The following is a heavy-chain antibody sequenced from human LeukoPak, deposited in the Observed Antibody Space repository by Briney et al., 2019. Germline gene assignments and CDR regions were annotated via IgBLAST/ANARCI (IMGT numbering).Heavy chain of an antibody. D-gene: IGHD4-23*01. V-gene: IGHV4-34*01. CDR3: ARRGNYGGNPHAFDI. J-gene: IGHJ3*02. CDR1: GGSFSGYY. Sequence: SETLSLTCAVYGGSFSGYYWSRIRQPPGKGLEWIGEINHSGSTNYNPSLKSRVTISVDRSKNQFSLKLSSVTAADTAVYYCARRGNYGGNPHAFDIWGQGTMVTVSS. CDR2: INHSGST.